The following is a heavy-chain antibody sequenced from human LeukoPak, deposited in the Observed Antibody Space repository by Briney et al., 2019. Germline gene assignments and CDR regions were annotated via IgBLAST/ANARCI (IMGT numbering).Heavy chain of an antibody. J-gene: IGHJ4*02. CDR3: ARQAPGSEGFLERLLDY. D-gene: IGHD3-3*01. CDR2: IYHSGST. CDR1: GGSSSGYY. V-gene: IGHV4-38-2*02. Sequence: PSETLSLTCTVSGGSSSGYYWGWIRQPPGKGLEWIGSIYHSGSTYYNPSLKSRVTISVDTSKNQFSLKLSSVTAADTAVYYCARQAPGSEGFLERLLDYWGQGTLVTVSS.